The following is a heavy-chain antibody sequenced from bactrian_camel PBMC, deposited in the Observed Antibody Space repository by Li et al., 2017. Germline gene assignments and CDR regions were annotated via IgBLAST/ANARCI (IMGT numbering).Heavy chain of an antibody. Sequence: VQLVESGGGSVQAGGSLRLSCVASGFFFDAYSMSWVRQAPGLGLEWVARITSDGSRTFYSDSVKGRFTISQDVDKKTMYLQLDNLEPEDTAMYYCAAQALDLWYRGNFKYWGQGTQVTVS. D-gene: IGHD6*01. CDR1: GFFFDAYS. CDR2: ITSDGSRT. J-gene: IGHJ4*01. CDR3: AAQALDLWYRGNFKY. V-gene: IGHV3-2*01.